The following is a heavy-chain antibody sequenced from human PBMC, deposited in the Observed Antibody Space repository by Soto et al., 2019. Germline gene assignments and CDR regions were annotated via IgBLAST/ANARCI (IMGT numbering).Heavy chain of an antibody. J-gene: IGHJ4*02. CDR2: IYSGGST. CDR1: GFTVSSNY. D-gene: IGHD4-17*01. CDR3: ARSPYSYGDYCLDY. V-gene: IGHV3-53*04. Sequence: PGGSLRLSCAASGFTVSSNYMSWVRQAPGKGLEWVSVIYSGGSTYYADSVKGRFTISRHNSKNTLYLQMNSLRAEDTAVYYCARSPYSYGDYCLDYWGQGTLVTVSS.